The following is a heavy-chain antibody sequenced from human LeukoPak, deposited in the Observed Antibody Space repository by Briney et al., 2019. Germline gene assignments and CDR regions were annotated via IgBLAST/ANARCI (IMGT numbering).Heavy chain of an antibody. CDR1: GFTFSSYW. Sequence: GGSLRLSCAASGFTFSSYWMHWVRHAPGEGLVWISHINSDGSSTNYADSVRGRFTISRDNARNTLFLQMNSLRAEDTAVYYCARGGSGSYLLDAFDMWGQGTMVTVSS. D-gene: IGHD3-10*01. V-gene: IGHV3-74*01. CDR3: ARGGSGSYLLDAFDM. CDR2: INSDGSST. J-gene: IGHJ3*02.